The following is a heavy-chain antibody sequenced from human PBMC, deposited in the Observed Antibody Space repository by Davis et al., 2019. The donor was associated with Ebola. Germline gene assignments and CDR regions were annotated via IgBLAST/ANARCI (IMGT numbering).Heavy chain of an antibody. J-gene: IGHJ4*02. CDR3: ARAVFHEVLDY. CDR2: VSHSEREK. CDR1: EFSVSSNY. D-gene: IGHD3-3*01. Sequence: PGGSLRLSCAASEFSVSSNYINWVRQAPGKGLEWVAVVSHSEREKFYADSVKGRFTISRDNSENTLYLQMNSLTADDTAVYYCARAVFHEVLDYWGQGTPVTVSS. V-gene: IGHV3-30-3*02.